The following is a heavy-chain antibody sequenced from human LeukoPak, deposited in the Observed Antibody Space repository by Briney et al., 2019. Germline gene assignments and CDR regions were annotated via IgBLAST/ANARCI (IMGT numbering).Heavy chain of an antibody. Sequence: GGSLRLSCAASGFTFDDYAMHWVRQAPGKGLEWVSLISGEGGSTYYADSVKGRFTISRDNAKNSLYLQMNSLRAEDTAVYYCARATPDYYDSSGYFDYWGQGTLVTVSS. D-gene: IGHD3-22*01. CDR3: ARATPDYYDSSGYFDY. CDR2: ISGEGGST. J-gene: IGHJ4*02. CDR1: GFTFDDYA. V-gene: IGHV3-43*02.